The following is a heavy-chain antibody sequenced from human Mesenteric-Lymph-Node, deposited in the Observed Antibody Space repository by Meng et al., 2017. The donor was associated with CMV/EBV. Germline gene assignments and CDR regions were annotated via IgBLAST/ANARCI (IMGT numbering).Heavy chain of an antibody. J-gene: IGHJ4*02. CDR1: GGSFSAYY. V-gene: IGHV4-34*01. Sequence: QLQLHHSGSVLWQPSETLAVTCALDGGSFSAYYWNWIRQSPMKGLDWSGEINHSGSTTYNPSFTSRIIISVDTSTNQISLNMSSVTAADTAVYYCARGSSYDILTGYFNYWGQGALVTVSS. CDR3: ARGSSYDILTGYFNY. D-gene: IGHD3-9*01. CDR2: INHSGST.